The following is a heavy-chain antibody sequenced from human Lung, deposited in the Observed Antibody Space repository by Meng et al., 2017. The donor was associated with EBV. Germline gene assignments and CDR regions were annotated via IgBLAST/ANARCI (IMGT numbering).Heavy chain of an antibody. Sequence: QGLLVPSGVEVKKPGASVEVSCKASCYTLTTFGIHWVRQAPGQGLEWMGWIGTYNGNTSYTQMLQDRVTMTTDTSTSTAYVELRSLRSDDTAVYYCARGDGGNGSDYWGQGTLVTVSS. CDR2: IGTYNGNT. CDR3: ARGDGGNGSDY. D-gene: IGHD4-23*01. CDR1: CYTLTTFG. J-gene: IGHJ4*02. V-gene: IGHV1-18*01.